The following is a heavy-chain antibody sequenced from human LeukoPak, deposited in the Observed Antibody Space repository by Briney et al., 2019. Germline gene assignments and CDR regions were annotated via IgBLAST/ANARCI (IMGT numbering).Heavy chain of an antibody. Sequence: GRSLRLSCAASGFTFSSYGMHWVRQAPGKGLEWVAVISYDGSNKYYADSVKGRFTISRDNSKNTLYLQMNSLRAEDTAVYYCARDQALYYYYYDMDVWGQGTTVTVSS. CDR3: ARDQALYYYYYDMDV. CDR2: ISYDGSNK. J-gene: IGHJ6*02. CDR1: GFTFSSYG. V-gene: IGHV3-30*03.